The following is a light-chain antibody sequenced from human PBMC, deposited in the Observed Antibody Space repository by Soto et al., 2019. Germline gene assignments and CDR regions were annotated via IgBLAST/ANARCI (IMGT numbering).Light chain of an antibody. J-gene: IGKJ5*01. CDR3: QQRSDWPPIT. V-gene: IGKV3-11*01. CDR1: QSVGSF. Sequence: EIVLTQSPATLSLSPGDRATLSCRASQSVGSFLAWYQQKPGQAPRLLIYDASIRATGIPGRFSASGSGADFSLTISSLEPEDFAVYYCQQRSDWPPITFGQGTRLEIK. CDR2: DAS.